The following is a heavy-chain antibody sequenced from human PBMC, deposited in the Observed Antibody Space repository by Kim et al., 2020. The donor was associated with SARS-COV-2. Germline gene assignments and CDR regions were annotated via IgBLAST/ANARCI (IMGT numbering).Heavy chain of an antibody. CDR2: IFNSGRT. V-gene: IGHV4-59*13. CDR3: ARASSYYVIDY. J-gene: IGHJ4*02. D-gene: IGHD1-26*01. CDR1: GGYISSYY. Sequence: SETLSLICTVSGGYISSYYWGWVRQPPGKGLEWIGYIFNSGRTNYNPSLKSRVTISVDTSKNQFSLKLSSVTAADTAMYYCARASSYYVIDYWGQGTLVTVSS.